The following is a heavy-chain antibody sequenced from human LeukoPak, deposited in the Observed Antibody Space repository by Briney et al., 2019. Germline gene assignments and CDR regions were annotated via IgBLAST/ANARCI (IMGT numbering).Heavy chain of an antibody. J-gene: IGHJ6*02. CDR3: ARDHSGYDTYYGLDV. V-gene: IGHV4-61*01. D-gene: IGHD5-12*01. Sequence: NPSETLSLTCTVSGGSVSSGSFYWTWLRQPPGRGLEYIGYITYRGTAKYNASLRSRVSISVQTTQNQFFLKLNSVTAADTAVYYCARDHSGYDTYYGLDVWGQGTTVIVSS. CDR2: ITYRGTA. CDR1: GGSVSSGSFY.